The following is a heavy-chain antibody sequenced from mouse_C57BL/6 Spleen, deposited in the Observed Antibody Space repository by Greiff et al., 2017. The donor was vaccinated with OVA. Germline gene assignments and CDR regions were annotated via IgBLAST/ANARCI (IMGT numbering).Heavy chain of an antibody. J-gene: IGHJ3*01. CDR2: IDPSDSET. Sequence: QVQLQQPGAELVRPGSSVKLSCKASGYTFTSYWMHWVKQRPIQGLEWIGNIDPSDSETHYNQKFKDKATLTVDKSSSTAYMQLSSLTSEDSAVYYCARRGDYYGSSPFAYWGQGTLVTVSA. CDR3: ARRGDYYGSSPFAY. V-gene: IGHV1-52*01. D-gene: IGHD1-1*01. CDR1: GYTFTSYW.